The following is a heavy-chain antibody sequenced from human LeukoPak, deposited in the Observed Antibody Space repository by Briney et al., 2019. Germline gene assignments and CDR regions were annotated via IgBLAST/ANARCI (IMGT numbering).Heavy chain of an antibody. CDR3: ARDLTTGDRNAFDI. J-gene: IGHJ3*02. Sequence: SGGSLRLSCAASGFTFSSYGMHWVRQAPGKGLEWVAVIWYDGSNKYYADSVKGRFTISRDNSKNTLYLQMNSLRAEDTAVYYCARDLTTGDRNAFDIWGQGTMVTVSS. CDR1: GFTFSSYG. CDR2: IWYDGSNK. V-gene: IGHV3-33*01. D-gene: IGHD7-27*01.